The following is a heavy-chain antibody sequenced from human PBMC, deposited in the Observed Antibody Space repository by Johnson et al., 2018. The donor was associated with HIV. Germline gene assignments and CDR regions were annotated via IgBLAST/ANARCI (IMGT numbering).Heavy chain of an antibody. CDR3: ARGWDYYDSSGYNAFDI. J-gene: IGHJ3*02. CDR1: GFTFGDYY. V-gene: IGHV3-11*01. CDR2: ISSSGSTI. D-gene: IGHD3-22*01. Sequence: VQLVESGGGLVKPGGSLRLSCAASGFTFGDYYMSWIRQAPGKGLEWVSYISSSGSTIYYEDSGKGRFTISRDNAKNPLYLQMNSLRAEDTALYYCARGWDYYDSSGYNAFDIWGQGTMVIVSS.